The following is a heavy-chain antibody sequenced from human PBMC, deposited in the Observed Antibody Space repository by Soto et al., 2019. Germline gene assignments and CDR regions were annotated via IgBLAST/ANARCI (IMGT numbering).Heavy chain of an antibody. V-gene: IGHV4-59*01. D-gene: IGHD6-19*01. CDR3: ARARAVADWFDP. Sequence: PSETLSLTCTVSGGSISSYYWSWIRQPPGKGLEWIGYIFYSGSTNYNPSLKSRVTISVDTSKNQFSLKLSSVTAAGTAVYYCARARAVADWFDPWGQGTLVTVSS. CDR2: IFYSGST. J-gene: IGHJ5*02. CDR1: GGSISSYY.